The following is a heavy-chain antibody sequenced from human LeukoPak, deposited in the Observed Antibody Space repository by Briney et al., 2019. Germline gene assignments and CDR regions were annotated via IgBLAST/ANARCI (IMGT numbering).Heavy chain of an antibody. D-gene: IGHD3-10*01. Sequence: SETLSLTCTVSGGSISSSSYYWGWIRQPPGKGLEWIGSIYYSGSAYYNPSLKSRVTISVDTSKNQFSLKLSSVTAADTAVYYCARVTPYTGYYYGSGSYSWEPIDYWGQGTLVTVSS. CDR1: GGSISSSSYY. J-gene: IGHJ4*02. V-gene: IGHV4-39*07. CDR2: IYYSGSA. CDR3: ARVTPYTGYYYGSGSYSWEPIDY.